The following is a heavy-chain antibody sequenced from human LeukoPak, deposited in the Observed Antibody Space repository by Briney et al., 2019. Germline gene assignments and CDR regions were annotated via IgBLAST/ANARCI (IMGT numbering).Heavy chain of an antibody. CDR1: GFTVSSNY. D-gene: IGHD6-13*01. CDR2: IYSGGST. V-gene: IGHV3-53*05. J-gene: IGHJ4*02. CDR3: ARDHSSWYYFDY. Sequence: GGSLRLSCAASGFTVSSNYMSWVRQAPGKGLEWVSVIYSGGSTYYADSVKGRFTISRDNSKNTLYLQMNSLRAEDTAVYYCARDHSSWYYFDYWGQGTLVTVSS.